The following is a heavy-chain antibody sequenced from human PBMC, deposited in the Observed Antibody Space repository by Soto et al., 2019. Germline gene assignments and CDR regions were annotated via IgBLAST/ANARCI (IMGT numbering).Heavy chain of an antibody. CDR3: ARPRGWPLNYFDN. J-gene: IGHJ4*02. CDR2: IKQDGSEK. V-gene: IGHV3-7*01. Sequence: PGWSRGLSCAASGFTFSSYWMSWVRQVPGKGLECVANIKQDGSEKDYVDSMKGRFTISRDNAKNSLFLQVDSLRAVDTAVYYCARPRGWPLNYFDNWGQGTLVTVSS. CDR1: GFTFSSYW. D-gene: IGHD1-26*01.